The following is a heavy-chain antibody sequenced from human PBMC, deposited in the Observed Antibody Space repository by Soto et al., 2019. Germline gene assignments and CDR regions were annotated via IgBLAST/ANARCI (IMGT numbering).Heavy chain of an antibody. J-gene: IGHJ6*02. CDR2: IWYDGSNK. CDR3: ARDVGEDSSSPLHYYYYGMDV. CDR1: GFTFSSYG. V-gene: IGHV3-33*08. D-gene: IGHD6-6*01. Sequence: VQLLESGGALVQPGGSLRLSCETSGFTFSSYGMHWVRQAPGKGLEWVAVIWYDGSNKYCADSVKGRFTISRDNSKNTLYLQMNSLRAEDTAVYYCARDVGEDSSSPLHYYYYGMDVWGQGTTVTVSS.